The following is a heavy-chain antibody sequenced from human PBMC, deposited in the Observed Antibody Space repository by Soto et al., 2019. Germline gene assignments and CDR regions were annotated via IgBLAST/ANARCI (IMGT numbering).Heavy chain of an antibody. CDR2: IIPIFGTA. Sequence: SAQVSFKGSSGTFIRYAISWVRQAPGQGLEWMGGIIPIFGTANYAQKFQGRVTITADESTSTAYMELSSLRSEDTAVYYCAREEPKNYDFWSGRRVWFDPWGQGALVTVSS. CDR3: AREEPKNYDFWSGRRVWFDP. CDR1: SGTFIRYA. D-gene: IGHD3-3*01. J-gene: IGHJ5*02. V-gene: IGHV1-69*13.